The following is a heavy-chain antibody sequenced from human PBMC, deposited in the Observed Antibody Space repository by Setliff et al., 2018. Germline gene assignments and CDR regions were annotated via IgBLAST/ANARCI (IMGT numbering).Heavy chain of an antibody. V-gene: IGHV5-51*01. D-gene: IGHD1-1*01. CDR1: GYSFTSDW. CDR2: IYPGDSDT. J-gene: IGHJ4*02. Sequence: GESLKISCKGSGYSFTSDWIGWVRQMPGKGLEWMGIIYPGDSDTRYSPSFQGQVTISADKSISTAYLQWSSLKASDTTIYYCARHFRNWYFDYWGQGALVTVSS. CDR3: ARHFRNWYFDY.